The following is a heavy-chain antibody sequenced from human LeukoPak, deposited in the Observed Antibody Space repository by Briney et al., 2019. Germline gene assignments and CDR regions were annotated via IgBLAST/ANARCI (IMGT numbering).Heavy chain of an antibody. CDR1: GFTFSSYA. V-gene: IGHV3-23*01. J-gene: IGHJ4*02. Sequence: PGGSLRLSCAASGFTFSSYAMSWVRQAPGKGLEWVSAISGSGGSTYYADSVKGRFTISRDNSKNTLYLQMNSLRAEDTAVYYCAKDSPYYDILTGYYIGGPDYWGQGTLVTVSS. D-gene: IGHD3-9*01. CDR3: AKDSPYYDILTGYYIGGPDY. CDR2: ISGSGGST.